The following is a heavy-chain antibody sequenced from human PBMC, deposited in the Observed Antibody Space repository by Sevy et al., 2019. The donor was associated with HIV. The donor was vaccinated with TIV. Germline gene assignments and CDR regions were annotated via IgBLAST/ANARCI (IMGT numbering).Heavy chain of an antibody. J-gene: IGHJ4*02. Sequence: SETLSLTCTVSGGSITSLYWNWIRQPPGKGLEWIANIYYNGHINYNPSLKSRVTLSLDTSKNQFSLRLSSVTAADTAMYYCAGENAWGSGYSWAQGTLVTVSS. CDR3: AGENAWGSGYS. CDR1: GGSITSLY. V-gene: IGHV4-59*08. CDR2: IYYNGHI. D-gene: IGHD6-25*01.